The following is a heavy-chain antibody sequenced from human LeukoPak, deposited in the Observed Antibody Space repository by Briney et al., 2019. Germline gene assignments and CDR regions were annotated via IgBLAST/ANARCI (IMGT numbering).Heavy chain of an antibody. D-gene: IGHD4-17*01. CDR1: GYTFTSYA. CDR3: ARYKGGALSGDGFDF. V-gene: IGHV1-3*01. J-gene: IGHJ4*02. Sequence: ASVKVSCKASGYTFTSYAMHWVRQAPGQRLEWMGWINAGNGNTKYSQKFQGRVTITRDTSASTAYMELSSLRSDDTAVYYCARYKGGALSGDGFDFWGQGTLVTVSS. CDR2: INAGNGNT.